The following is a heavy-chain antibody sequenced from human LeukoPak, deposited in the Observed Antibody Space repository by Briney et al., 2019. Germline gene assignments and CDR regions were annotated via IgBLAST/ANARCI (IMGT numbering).Heavy chain of an antibody. J-gene: IGHJ4*02. CDR3: ATSDTAEAELGY. D-gene: IGHD5-18*01. V-gene: IGHV4-39*07. CDR2: IYYTGST. CDR1: GGSISSSSYY. Sequence: SETLSLTCTVSGGSISSSSYYWGWIRQPPRKGLEWIGSIYYTGSTYYNPSLKSRVTISVDTSKNQFSLKLSSVTAADTAVYYCATSDTAEAELGYWGQGTLVTVSS.